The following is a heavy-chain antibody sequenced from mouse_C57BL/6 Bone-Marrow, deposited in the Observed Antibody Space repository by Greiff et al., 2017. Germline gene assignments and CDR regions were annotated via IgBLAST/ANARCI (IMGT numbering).Heavy chain of an antibody. Sequence: VQLQQSGAELVRPGASVKLSCTASGFNIKDDYMHWVKQRPEQGLEWIGWIDPENGDTEYASKFQGKATITADTSSNTAYLQLSSLTSEDTAVYYCTYFPSCSSDGYWGQGTTLTVSS. D-gene: IGHD1-1*01. J-gene: IGHJ2*01. CDR3: TYFPSCSSDGY. CDR2: IDPENGDT. V-gene: IGHV14-4*01. CDR1: GFNIKDDY.